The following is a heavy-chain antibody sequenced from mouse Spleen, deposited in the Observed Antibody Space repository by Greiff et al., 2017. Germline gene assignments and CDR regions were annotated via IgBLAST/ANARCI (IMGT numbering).Heavy chain of an antibody. J-gene: IGHJ2*01. CDR3: ARSRYDGLDY. D-gene: IGHD2-14*01. V-gene: IGHV1-66*01. CDR1: GYSFTSYY. CDR2: IYPGSGNT. Sequence: QVQLQQSGPELVKPGASVKISCKASGYSFTSYYIHWVKQRPGQGLEWIGWIYPGSGNTKYNEKFKGKATLTADTSSSTAYMQLSSLTSEDSAVYYCARSRYDGLDYWGQGTTLTVSS.